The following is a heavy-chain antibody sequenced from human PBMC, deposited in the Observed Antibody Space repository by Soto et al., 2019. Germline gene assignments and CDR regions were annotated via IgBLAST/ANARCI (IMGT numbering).Heavy chain of an antibody. CDR2: INPSGGST. CDR1: GYTFTSYY. CDR3: ARGITIFGVVTRDCFDP. D-gene: IGHD3-3*01. J-gene: IGHJ5*02. V-gene: IGHV1-46*01. Sequence: ASVKVSCKASGYTFTSYYMHWVRQAPGQGLEWMGIINPSGGSTSYAQKFQGRVTMTRDTSTSTVYMELSSLRSEDTAVYYCARGITIFGVVTRDCFDPLGQGTLVTVSS.